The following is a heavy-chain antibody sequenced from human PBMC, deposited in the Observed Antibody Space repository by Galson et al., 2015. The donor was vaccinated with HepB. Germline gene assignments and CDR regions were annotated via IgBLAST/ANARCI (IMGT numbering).Heavy chain of an antibody. Sequence: SVKVSCKASGYAFTGYYIHWVRQAPGQGLEWLGWINPDSGVTNYAQKFQGRVTMTSDTSIRTAYMDLSSLRSDDTAVYYCARILREIVFDYWGQGTMVTVSS. CDR3: ARILREIVFDY. CDR2: INPDSGVT. V-gene: IGHV1-2*02. D-gene: IGHD5-12*01. CDR1: GYAFTGYY. J-gene: IGHJ4*02.